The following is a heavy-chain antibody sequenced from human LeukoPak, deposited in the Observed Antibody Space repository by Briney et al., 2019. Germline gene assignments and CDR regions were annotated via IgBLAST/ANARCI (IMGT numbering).Heavy chain of an antibody. Sequence: GGSLRLSCAASGFTFSSYGMHWVRQAPGKGLEWVAVISYDGSNKYYADSVKGRFTISRDNSKNTLYLQMNSLRAEDTAMYYCAKRRDYYDSSGYYSGAFDIWGQGTMVTVSS. CDR3: AKRRDYYDSSGYYSGAFDI. V-gene: IGHV3-30*18. CDR2: ISYDGSNK. D-gene: IGHD3-22*01. J-gene: IGHJ3*02. CDR1: GFTFSSYG.